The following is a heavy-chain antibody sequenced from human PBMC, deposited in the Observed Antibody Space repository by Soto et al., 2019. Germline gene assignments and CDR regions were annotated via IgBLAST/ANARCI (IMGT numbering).Heavy chain of an antibody. CDR1: GFSYNSSS. CDR2: ISGSGGST. D-gene: IGHD6-13*01. J-gene: IGHJ4*02. V-gene: IGHV3-23*01. Sequence: GGTLRISCAACGFSYNSSSMHWALQAPGRGLEGVSAISGSGGSTYYADSVKGRFTISRDNSKNTLYLQMNSLRAEDSAVSYCAKGATSSWYGEQFDCWGQGT. CDR3: AKGATSSWYGEQFDC.